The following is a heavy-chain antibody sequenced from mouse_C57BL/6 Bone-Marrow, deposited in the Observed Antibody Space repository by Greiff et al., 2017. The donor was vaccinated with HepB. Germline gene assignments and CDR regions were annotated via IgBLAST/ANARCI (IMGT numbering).Heavy chain of an antibody. J-gene: IGHJ2*01. D-gene: IGHD1-1*01. CDR1: GFTFSDYG. Sequence: EVKLVESGGGLVKPGGSLKLSCAASGFTFSDYGMHWVRQAPEKGLEWVAYISSGRSTIYYADTVKGRFTISRDNAKNTLFLQMTSLRSEDTAMYYCARRPHYGSSLFDYWGQGTTLTVSS. V-gene: IGHV5-17*01. CDR3: ARRPHYGSSLFDY. CDR2: ISSGRSTI.